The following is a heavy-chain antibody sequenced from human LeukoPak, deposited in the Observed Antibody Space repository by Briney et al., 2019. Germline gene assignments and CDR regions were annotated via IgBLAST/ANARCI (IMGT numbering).Heavy chain of an antibody. CDR3: ARAPDGYYNWFDP. CDR2: IYYSGST. Sequence: PSDTLSLTCTVSGGSISSSSYYWAWIRQPPGKGLEWIGSIYYSGSTYYNPSLKSRVTISVDTSKNQFSLKLSSVTAADTAVYYCARAPDGYYNWFDPWGQGTLVTVSS. D-gene: IGHD5-24*01. V-gene: IGHV4-39*07. CDR1: GGSISSSSYY. J-gene: IGHJ5*02.